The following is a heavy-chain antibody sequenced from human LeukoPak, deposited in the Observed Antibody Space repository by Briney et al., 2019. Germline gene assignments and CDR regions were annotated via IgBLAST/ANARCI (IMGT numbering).Heavy chain of an antibody. Sequence: ASVKVSCKASGYTFTGYYMHWVRQAPGQGLEWMGWINPNSGGTNYAQKVQGRVTMTRDTSISTAFMELSRLRSDDTAVYYCARKVGSPIMGIGYWGQGTLVTVSS. CDR3: ARKVGSPIMGIGY. J-gene: IGHJ4*02. CDR1: GYTFTGYY. CDR2: INPNSGGT. V-gene: IGHV1-2*02. D-gene: IGHD3-16*01.